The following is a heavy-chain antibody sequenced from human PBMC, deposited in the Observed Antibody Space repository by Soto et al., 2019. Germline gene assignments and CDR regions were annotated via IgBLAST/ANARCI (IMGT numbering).Heavy chain of an antibody. Sequence: PGGSLRLSCEVSGFTLTSYGMNWVRQAPDKGLEWVSTIGRGGDTFYADSVRGRFTISRDSSKNTLYLQMNSLRAEDTAVYYCARGRPFDIWGQGTMVTVSS. CDR2: IGRGGDT. CDR1: GFTLTSYG. J-gene: IGHJ3*02. CDR3: ARGRPFDI. V-gene: IGHV3-23*01.